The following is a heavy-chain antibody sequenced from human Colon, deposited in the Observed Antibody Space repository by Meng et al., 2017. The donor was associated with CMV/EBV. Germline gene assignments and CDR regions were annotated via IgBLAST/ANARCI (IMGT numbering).Heavy chain of an antibody. J-gene: IGHJ6*02. CDR2: ISGSGSAT. V-gene: IGHV3-48*02. CDR1: GLTFKTSG. CDR3: VRDARDGYSGGAGYGMDV. Sequence: GGSLRLSCAASGLTFKTSGVSWVRQTPGKGLGWVSYISGSGSATNYVDSVKGRFTISRDNARNSMDLKMNSLRDEDAAMYYCVRDARDGYSGGAGYGMDVWGQGTTVTVSS. D-gene: IGHD5-12*01.